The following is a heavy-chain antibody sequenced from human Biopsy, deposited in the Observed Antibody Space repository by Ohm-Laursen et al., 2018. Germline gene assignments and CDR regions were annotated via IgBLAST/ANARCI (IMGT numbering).Heavy chain of an antibody. V-gene: IGHV4-59*08. J-gene: IGHJ3*02. CDR1: GGSISGSS. CDR2: ISYSGST. Sequence: SETLSLTCSVSGGSISGSSWSWIRQAPGRGLEWVGYISYSGSTSNNPSLKSRITISVDTSKNQISRKVTLVTAADTAVYYCAKHGSGWTGDDALHIWGQGTMVTVSS. CDR3: AKHGSGWTGDDALHI. D-gene: IGHD6-19*01.